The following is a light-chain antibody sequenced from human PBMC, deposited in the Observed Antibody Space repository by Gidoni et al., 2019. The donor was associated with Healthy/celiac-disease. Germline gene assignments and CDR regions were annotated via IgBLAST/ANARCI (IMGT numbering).Light chain of an antibody. CDR3: QQYNNWPPVT. V-gene: IGKV3-15*01. CDR2: GAS. CDR1: QSVSSN. J-gene: IGKJ4*01. Sequence: EIVMTQSPATLSVSPGESTTLSCRASQSVSSNIARYQQKPGEAPRLLIYGASTKAPGIPARFSSSGSGTEFTLTISSLQSEDFAVYYCQQYNNWPPVTFGGXTKVEIK.